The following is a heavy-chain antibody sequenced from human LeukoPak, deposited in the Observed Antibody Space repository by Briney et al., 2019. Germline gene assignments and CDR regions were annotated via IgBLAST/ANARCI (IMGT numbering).Heavy chain of an antibody. CDR3: ARARGSQRYFDL. V-gene: IGHV3-53*01. CDR2: IYSGGST. J-gene: IGHJ2*01. Sequence: GGSLRLSCAASGFTVSSNYMSWVRQAPGKGLEWVSVIYSGGSTYYADSVKGRFAISRDNSKNTLYLQMNGLRAEDTAVYYCARARGSQRYFDLWGRGTLVTVSS. D-gene: IGHD1-26*01. CDR1: GFTVSSNY.